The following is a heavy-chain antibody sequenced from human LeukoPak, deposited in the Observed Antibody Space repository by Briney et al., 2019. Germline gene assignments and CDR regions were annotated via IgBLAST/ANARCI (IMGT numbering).Heavy chain of an antibody. Sequence: GGSLRLSCAASGFTFSSFYMSWVRQAPGKGLEWVANIKQDGSEKHYVDSVKGRFTISRDNAKNSLYLQMNSLRAEDTAVYYCARYAARVINIYYYYYYMDVWGKGTTVTVSS. CDR1: GFTFSSFY. CDR2: IKQDGSEK. D-gene: IGHD6-6*01. V-gene: IGHV3-7*01. CDR3: ARYAARVINIYYYYYYMDV. J-gene: IGHJ6*03.